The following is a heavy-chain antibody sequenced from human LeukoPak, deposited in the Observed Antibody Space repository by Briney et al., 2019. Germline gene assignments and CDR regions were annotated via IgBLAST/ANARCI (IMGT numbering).Heavy chain of an antibody. CDR2: IRSVAAGGAT. CDR1: GFTFSDAW. D-gene: IGHD2-15*01. J-gene: IGHJ4*02. V-gene: IGHV3-15*01. CDR3: VTDTVVPLAQIDH. Sequence: GESLRLTCAASGFTFSDAWMSWVRQAPGKGLEWVGRIRSVAAGGATEYAAPVEGRFIISRDDSKHTLSLQMNSLEIEDTAVYFCVTDTVVPLAQIDHWGQGTLVTVSS.